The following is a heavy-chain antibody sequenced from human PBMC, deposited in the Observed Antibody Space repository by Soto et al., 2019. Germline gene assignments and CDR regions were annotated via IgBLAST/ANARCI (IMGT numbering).Heavy chain of an antibody. D-gene: IGHD2-2*01. CDR1: GVTVRSNH. CDR3: ARDPASCNGPSCGPTFDF. V-gene: IGHV3-66*01. CDR2: FYSGGST. J-gene: IGHJ4*02. Sequence: GGSLRLSCAASGVTVRSNHMSWVRQAPGKGLECVSVFYSGGSTYYADSVKGRFTISRDNSKNTLYLQMNSLRTEDTAVYYCARDPASCNGPSCGPTFDFWGQGTLVTVSS.